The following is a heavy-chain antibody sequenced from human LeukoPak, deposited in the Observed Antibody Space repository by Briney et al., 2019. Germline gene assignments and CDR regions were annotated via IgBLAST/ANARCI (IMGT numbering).Heavy chain of an antibody. CDR3: ARDITMIVVRLESYYYYGMDV. Sequence: ASVKVSCKASGYTFTGYYIHWLRQAPGQGLEWMGWINANSGGTNYAQKFQGRVTMTRDTSISTVYMELRRMRSDDKAVYYCARDITMIVVRLESYYYYGMDVWGQGTTVTVSS. CDR2: INANSGGT. CDR1: GYTFTGYY. J-gene: IGHJ6*02. V-gene: IGHV1-2*02. D-gene: IGHD3-22*01.